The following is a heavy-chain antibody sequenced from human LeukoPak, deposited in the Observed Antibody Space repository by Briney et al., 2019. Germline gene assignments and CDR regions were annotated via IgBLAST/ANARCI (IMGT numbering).Heavy chain of an antibody. J-gene: IGHJ5*02. V-gene: IGHV4-34*01. CDR2: INHSGST. CDR1: GGSFSGYY. D-gene: IGHD3-10*01. CDR3: ASMVRGDNWFDP. Sequence: SETLSLTCAVYGGSFSGYYWSWIRQPPGKGLEWIGEINHSGSTNYNPSLKSRVTISVDTSKNQFSLKLSSVTAADTAVYYCASMVRGDNWFDPWGQGTLVTASS.